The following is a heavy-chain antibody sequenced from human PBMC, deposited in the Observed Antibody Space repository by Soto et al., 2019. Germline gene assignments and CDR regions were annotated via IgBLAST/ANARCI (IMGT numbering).Heavy chain of an antibody. V-gene: IGHV3-30*18. J-gene: IGHJ4*02. D-gene: IGHD3-10*01. Sequence: QVQLVESGGGVVQPGESLRLSCAGSGFTFSSYGMDWVRQAPGKGLEWVAVISYDGSNKYYVDSVKGRFTISRDNSKNTLYLQMNSLRAEDTAVYYCAKDRMGAGIRGYFDYWDQGMLVTVSS. CDR3: AKDRMGAGIRGYFDY. CDR2: ISYDGSNK. CDR1: GFTFSSYG.